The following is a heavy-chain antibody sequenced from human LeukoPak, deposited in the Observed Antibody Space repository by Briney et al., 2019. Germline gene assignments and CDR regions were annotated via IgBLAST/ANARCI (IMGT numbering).Heavy chain of an antibody. CDR3: ARIPYSSSWSY. Sequence: SETLSLTCTVSGGSISSSSYYWGWIRQPPGKGLEWIGSIYYSGSTYYNPSLKSRVTISVDTSKNQFSLKLSSVTAADTAVYYCARIPYSSSWSYWGQGTLVTVSS. J-gene: IGHJ4*02. D-gene: IGHD6-13*01. CDR1: GGSISSSSYY. CDR2: IYYSGST. V-gene: IGHV4-39*07.